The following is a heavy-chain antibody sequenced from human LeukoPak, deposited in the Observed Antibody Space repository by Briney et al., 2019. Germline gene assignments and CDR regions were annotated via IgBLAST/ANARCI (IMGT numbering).Heavy chain of an antibody. CDR1: GFTFSSYE. CDR2: ISSSGSTI. J-gene: IGHJ6*03. CDR3: ARDIYYYDSSGPGLNYYYYYMDV. V-gene: IGHV3-48*03. Sequence: GGSLRLSCAASGFTFSSYEMNWVRQAPGKGLEWVSYISSSGSTIYYADSVKGRFTISRDNAKNSLYLQMNSLRAEDTAVYYCARDIYYYDSSGPGLNYYYYYMDVWGKGTTVTISS. D-gene: IGHD3-22*01.